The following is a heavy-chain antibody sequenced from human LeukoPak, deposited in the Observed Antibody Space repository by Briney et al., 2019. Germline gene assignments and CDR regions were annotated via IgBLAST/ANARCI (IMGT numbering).Heavy chain of an antibody. CDR2: ISYDGSHK. J-gene: IGHJ5*02. V-gene: IGHV3-30*04. D-gene: IGHD3-10*01. CDR1: GFIFSSYS. CDR3: AKDYSKTSYYGSGTYYRPNWFDP. Sequence: GGSLRLSCAASGFIFSSYSMHWVRQAPGKGLEWVALISYDGSHKYYADSVKGRFTISRDNSKNTLYLQMNSLRAEDTAVYYCAKDYSKTSYYGSGTYYRPNWFDPWGQGTLVTVSS.